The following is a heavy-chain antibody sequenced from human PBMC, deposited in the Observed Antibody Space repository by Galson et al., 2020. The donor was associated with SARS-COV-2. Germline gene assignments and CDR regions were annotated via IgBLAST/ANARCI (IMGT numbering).Heavy chain of an antibody. D-gene: IGHD2-2*01. Sequence: ASVKVSCKASGYTFTSYAMNWVRQAPGQGLEWMGWINTNTGNPTYAQGFTGRFVFSLDTSVSTAYLQISSLKAEDTAVYYCARAEEGIVVVPAAIGRDYYYYMDIWGKGTTVTVSS. V-gene: IGHV7-4-1*02. CDR3: ARAEEGIVVVPAAIGRDYYYYMDI. CDR2: INTNTGNP. J-gene: IGHJ6*03. CDR1: GYTFTSYA.